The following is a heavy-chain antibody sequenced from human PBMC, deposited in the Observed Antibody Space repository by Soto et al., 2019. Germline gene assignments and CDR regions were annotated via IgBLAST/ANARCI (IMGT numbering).Heavy chain of an antibody. J-gene: IGHJ6*02. D-gene: IGHD3-16*02. CDR2: IIPMFGSA. V-gene: IGHV1-69*01. CDR1: GGSFSSFA. CDR3: AVSLYRVVLHNVCRMDV. Sequence: VQLVQSGAAVREPESSVKDSCKASGGSFSSFAFSWVRQAPVQGLEWMGGIIPMFGSANYAQEFLGRVTVTAHASTSATYIEISGHAFEETDFSYCAVSLYRVVLHNVCRMDVRGPGTSFTDSS.